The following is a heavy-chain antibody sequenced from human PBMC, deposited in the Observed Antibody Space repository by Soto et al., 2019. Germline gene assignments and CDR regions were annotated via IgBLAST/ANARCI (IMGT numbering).Heavy chain of an antibody. CDR2: ISYDGSNK. J-gene: IGHJ3*02. CDR1: GFTFSSYA. Sequence: QSGGSLRLSCAASGFTFSSYAMHWVRQAPGKGLEWVAVISYDGSNKYYADSVKGRFTISRDNSKNTLYLQMNSLRAEDTAVYYCARGPYGDSHVDAFDIWGQGTMVTVSS. D-gene: IGHD4-17*01. CDR3: ARGPYGDSHVDAFDI. V-gene: IGHV3-30-3*01.